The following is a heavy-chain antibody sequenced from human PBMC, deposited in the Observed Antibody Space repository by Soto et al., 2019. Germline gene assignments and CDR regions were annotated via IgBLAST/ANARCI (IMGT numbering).Heavy chain of an antibody. J-gene: IGHJ6*02. Sequence: GGSLRLSCAASGFPFSSYGMHWVRQAPGKGLEWVALISYDGSNKYYADSVKGRFTVSRDNSKNTLYLQMNSLRVEDTAVYYCAKVAQGDSLISDYGMDVWGQGTTVTVSS. V-gene: IGHV3-30*18. CDR1: GFPFSSYG. CDR2: ISYDGSNK. CDR3: AKVAQGDSLISDYGMDV. D-gene: IGHD2-21*02.